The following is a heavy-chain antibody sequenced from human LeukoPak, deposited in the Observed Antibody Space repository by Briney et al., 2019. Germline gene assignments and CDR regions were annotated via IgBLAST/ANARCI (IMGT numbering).Heavy chain of an antibody. CDR1: GFTFSSYW. D-gene: IGHD6-13*01. J-gene: IGHJ4*02. V-gene: IGHV3-74*01. Sequence: PGGSLRLSCAASGFTFSSYWMHWVRQAPGKGLVWVSRINSDGSSTSYADSVKGRFTISRDNAKNTLYLQMNSLRAEDTAVYYCARARYSSSWKLRYPDYWGQGTLVTVSS. CDR3: ARARYSSSWKLRYPDY. CDR2: INSDGSST.